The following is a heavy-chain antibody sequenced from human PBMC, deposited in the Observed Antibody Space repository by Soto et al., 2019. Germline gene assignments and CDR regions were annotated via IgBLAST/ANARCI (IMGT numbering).Heavy chain of an antibody. CDR2: ISSNGGST. D-gene: IGHD3-22*01. V-gene: IGHV3-64D*08. J-gene: IGHJ4*02. Sequence: GGSLRLSCSASGFTFSSYAMHWVRQAPGKGLEYVSAISSNGGSTYYADSVKGRFTISRDNSKNTLYLQMSSLRAEDTAVYYCVKAQNYYDSSGYYDLDYWGQGTLVTVSS. CDR1: GFTFSSYA. CDR3: VKAQNYYDSSGYYDLDY.